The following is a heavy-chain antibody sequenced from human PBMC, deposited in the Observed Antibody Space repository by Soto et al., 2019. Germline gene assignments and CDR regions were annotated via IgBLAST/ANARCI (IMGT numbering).Heavy chain of an antibody. CDR2: ISGSGGST. CDR3: ARRGSGSYYDY. J-gene: IGHJ4*02. Sequence: EVQLLESGGGLVQPGGSLRLSCAASGFTFSSYAMRWVRQATGKGLEWVSAISGSGGSTYYADSVKGRFTVSRDTSKNTLYLQMNGLRAEDTAVYYCARRGSGSYYDYWGQGTLVTVSS. CDR1: GFTFSSYA. D-gene: IGHD1-26*01. V-gene: IGHV3-23*01.